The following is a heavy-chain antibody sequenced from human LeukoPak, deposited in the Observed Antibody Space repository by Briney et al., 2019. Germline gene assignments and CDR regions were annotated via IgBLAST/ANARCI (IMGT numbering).Heavy chain of an antibody. V-gene: IGHV4-34*01. CDR3: ARGHRGAYGDY. CDR1: GGSFSGYY. D-gene: IGHD5-12*01. J-gene: IGHJ4*02. Sequence: SETLSLTCAVYGGSFSGYYWSWIRQPPGEGLEWIGEINHSGSTNYNPSLKSRVTISVDTSKNQFSLRLSSVTAADTAVYYCARGHRGAYGDYWGQGTLVTVSS. CDR2: INHSGST.